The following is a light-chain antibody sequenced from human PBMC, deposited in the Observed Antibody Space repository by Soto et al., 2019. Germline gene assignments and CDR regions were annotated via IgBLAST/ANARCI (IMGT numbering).Light chain of an antibody. V-gene: IGKV3-15*01. Sequence: EIVMTQSPATLSVSPGERATLSCRARQSVSSNLAWYQQKPGQAPRLLIYGASTRATGIPARFSSSGSGTEFTLTISSLQSEDFAVYYCQQYNNWPFTFGPGTKVDIK. CDR3: QQYNNWPFT. J-gene: IGKJ3*01. CDR2: GAS. CDR1: QSVSSN.